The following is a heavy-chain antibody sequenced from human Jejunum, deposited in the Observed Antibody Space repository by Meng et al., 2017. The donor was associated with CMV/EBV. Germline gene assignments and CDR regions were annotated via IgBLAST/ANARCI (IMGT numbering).Heavy chain of an antibody. CDR3: TRAARSASGVFDY. CDR1: GGSMRTDNYH. D-gene: IGHD3-10*01. J-gene: IGHJ4*02. CDR2: VHYGGWKT. Sequence: GGSMRTDNYHWGWIGMRPGGGLELSGSVHYGGWKTYYNPSIKSRSTVSADPSNNQFSLRMNSLTAADTAVYYCTRAARSASGVFDYWGQGRLVTVSS. V-gene: IGHV4-39*07.